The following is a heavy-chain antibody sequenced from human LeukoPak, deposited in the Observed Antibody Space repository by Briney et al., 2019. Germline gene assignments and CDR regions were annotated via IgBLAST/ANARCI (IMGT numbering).Heavy chain of an antibody. V-gene: IGHV4-4*02. CDR2: IYHSGST. CDR3: AQGRGDSDWYGFPLWY. Sequence: PSGTLSLTCAVSGGSISSDNWWSWVRQPPGKGLEWIGEIYHSGSTNYNPSLKSRVTISVDKSKNQFSLKLSSVTAADTAVYYCAQGRGDSDWYGFPLWYWGQGTLVTVSS. J-gene: IGHJ4*02. D-gene: IGHD6-19*01. CDR1: GGSISSDNW.